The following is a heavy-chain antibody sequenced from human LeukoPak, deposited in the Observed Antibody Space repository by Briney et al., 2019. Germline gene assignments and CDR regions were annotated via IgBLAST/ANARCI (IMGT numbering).Heavy chain of an antibody. CDR3: ASHYGSGFDY. D-gene: IGHD3-10*01. CDR1: VGSISSYY. V-gene: IGHV4-59*01. Sequence: PSGTLSLTCTVSVGSISSYYWSWIRQPPGKGLEWIGYIYYSGSTSYNPSLKSRVTISIDTSKNQFSLKLSSVTAADTAMYYCASHYGSGFDYWGQGTLVTVSS. CDR2: IYYSGST. J-gene: IGHJ4*02.